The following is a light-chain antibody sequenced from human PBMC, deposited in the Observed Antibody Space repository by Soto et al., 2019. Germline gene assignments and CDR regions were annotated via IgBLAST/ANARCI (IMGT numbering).Light chain of an antibody. CDR3: QQYDNLLLT. J-gene: IGKJ4*01. CDR1: QDISNY. CDR2: DAS. V-gene: IGKV1-33*01. Sequence: DIPMTQSPSSLSASVGDRVTITCQASQDISNYLNWHQQKPGKAPKLLIYDASNLETGVPSRFSGSGSGTDFTFTISSLQPADIATYYCQQYDNLLLTFGGGTKVEIK.